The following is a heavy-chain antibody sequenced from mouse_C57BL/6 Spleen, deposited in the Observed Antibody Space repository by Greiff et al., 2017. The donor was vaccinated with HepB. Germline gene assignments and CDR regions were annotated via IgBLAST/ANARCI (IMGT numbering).Heavy chain of an antibody. CDR3: ARDTTVVAPGYAMDY. V-gene: IGHV3-6*01. J-gene: IGHJ4*01. CDR2: ISYDGSN. D-gene: IGHD1-1*01. Sequence: EVQLQQSGPGLVKPSQSLSLTCSVTGYSITSGYYWNWIRQFPGNKLEWMGYISYDGSNNYNPSLKNRISITRDTSKNQFFLKLNSVTTEDTTTYYCARDTTVVAPGYAMDYWGQGTSVTVSS. CDR1: GYSITSGYY.